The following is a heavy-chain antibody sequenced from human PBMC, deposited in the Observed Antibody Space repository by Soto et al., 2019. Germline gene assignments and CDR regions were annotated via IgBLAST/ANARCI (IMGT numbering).Heavy chain of an antibody. V-gene: IGHV2-5*02. CDR3: AHSRYSRSSFDY. D-gene: IGHD6-6*01. CDR2: IYWDDDK. CDR1: GFSPTSNYVG. Sequence: SGPTLVNPTQTLTLTCTFSGFSPTSNYVGVGWIRQPPGKALEWLALIYWDDDKRYSPSLKSRLTITKDTSKNQVVLRMTNMDPVDTATYYCAHSRYSRSSFDYWGQGTLVTVSS. J-gene: IGHJ4*02.